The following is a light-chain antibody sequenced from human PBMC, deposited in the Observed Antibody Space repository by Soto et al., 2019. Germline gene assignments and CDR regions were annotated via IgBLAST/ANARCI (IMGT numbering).Light chain of an antibody. Sequence: DIQMTQSPSSLSASVGDRVTITCRASQNIINYLNWYQQKPGKAPQLLIYVASRLESGVPSRFSGSGSGTDFTLTISSLQPEDFATYYCQQSYNAPITFGQGTRLDI. V-gene: IGKV1-39*01. CDR1: QNIINY. CDR3: QQSYNAPIT. CDR2: VAS. J-gene: IGKJ5*01.